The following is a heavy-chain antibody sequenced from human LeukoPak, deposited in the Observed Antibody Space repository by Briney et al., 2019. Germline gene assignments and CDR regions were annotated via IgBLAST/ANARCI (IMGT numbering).Heavy chain of an antibody. J-gene: IGHJ4*02. CDR2: IKQDGSEK. CDR1: GFMFSSYW. Sequence: GGSLRLSCAASGFMFSSYWMSWVRQAPGKGLEWVANIKQDGSEKYYVDSVKGRFTISRDNAKNSLYLQMNSLRAEDTAVYYCASSAFYGSGSHVGYWGQGTLVTVSS. CDR3: ASSAFYGSGSHVGY. D-gene: IGHD3-10*01. V-gene: IGHV3-7*01.